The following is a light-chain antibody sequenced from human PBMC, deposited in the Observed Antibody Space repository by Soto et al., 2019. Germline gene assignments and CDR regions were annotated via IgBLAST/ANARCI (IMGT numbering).Light chain of an antibody. CDR2: AAS. V-gene: IGKV1-12*01. CDR1: QDISSW. Sequence: DIQMTQSPSSVSASVGDRVTITCRASQDISSWLAWYQQKPGKAPKLLIYAASSLQGGVPSRFSGSGSGTDFSLTIIRLQPEDFATYYCQQANSFPLTFGGGTKVDIK. J-gene: IGKJ4*01. CDR3: QQANSFPLT.